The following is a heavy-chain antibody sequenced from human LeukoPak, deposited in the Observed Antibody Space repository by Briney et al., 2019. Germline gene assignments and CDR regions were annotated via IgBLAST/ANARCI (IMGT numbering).Heavy chain of an antibody. CDR1: GYTFTSYA. CDR2: INAGNGNT. J-gene: IGHJ3*02. V-gene: IGHV1-3*01. D-gene: IGHD4-17*01. Sequence: ASVKVSCKASGYTFTSYAMHWVRQAPGQRLEWMGWINAGNGNTKYSQKFQGRVTITRDTSASTAYMELSSLRSEDTAVYYCATMGGYGDSRLGAFDIWGQGTMVTVSS. CDR3: ATMGGYGDSRLGAFDI.